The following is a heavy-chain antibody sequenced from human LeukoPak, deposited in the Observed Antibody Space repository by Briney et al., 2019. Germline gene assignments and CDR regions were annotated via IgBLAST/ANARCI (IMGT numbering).Heavy chain of an antibody. Sequence: PSETLSLTCTVSGYSISSGYYWGWIRQPPGKGLEWIGSIYHSGSTYYNPSLKSRVTISVDTSKNQFSLKLSSVTAADTAVYYCARETPTFDYWGQGTLVTVSS. CDR2: IYHSGST. V-gene: IGHV4-38-2*02. CDR3: ARETPTFDY. J-gene: IGHJ4*02. CDR1: GYSISSGYY.